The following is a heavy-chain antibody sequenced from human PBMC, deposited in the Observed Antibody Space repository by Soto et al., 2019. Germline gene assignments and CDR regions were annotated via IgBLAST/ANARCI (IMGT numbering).Heavy chain of an antibody. V-gene: IGHV4-34*01. CDR1: GGSFSGYY. CDR2: INHSGST. CDR3: ARVKFNYYYYYGMDV. Sequence: PSETLSLTCAVYGGSFSGYYWSWIRQPPGKGLEWIGEINHSGSTNYNPSLKSRVTISVDTSKNQFSLKLSSVTAADTAVYYCARVKFNYYYYYGMDVWGQGTTVTVSS. J-gene: IGHJ6*02.